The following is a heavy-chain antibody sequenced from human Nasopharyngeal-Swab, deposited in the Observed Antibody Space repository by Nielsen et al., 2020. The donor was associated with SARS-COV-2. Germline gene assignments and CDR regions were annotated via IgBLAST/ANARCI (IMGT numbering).Heavy chain of an antibody. D-gene: IGHD6-19*01. CDR2: ISSSSSYI. CDR3: ARDSFGAVAGTARTIDY. CDR1: GFTFSSYS. Sequence: GESLKISCAASGFTFSSYSMNWVRQAPGKGLEWVSYISSSSSYIYYADSVKGRFTISRDNAKNSLYLQMNSLRAEDTAVYYCARDSFGAVAGTARTIDYWGQGTLVTVSS. J-gene: IGHJ4*02. V-gene: IGHV3-21*05.